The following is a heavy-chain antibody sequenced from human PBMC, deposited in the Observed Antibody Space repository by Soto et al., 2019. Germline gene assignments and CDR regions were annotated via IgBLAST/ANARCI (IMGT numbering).Heavy chain of an antibody. CDR2: IKSKGDGGTT. D-gene: IGHD3-10*01. Sequence: PGGSLRLSCAASGFTFSNAWMSWVRQAPGKGLEWVGRIKSKGDGGTTDYGAPVKGRFTISRDDSKNTLYLQMNSLKTEDTAVYYCTTDRNTMLRGVERPHYFDYWGQGTLVTVSS. CDR3: TTDRNTMLRGVERPHYFDY. V-gene: IGHV3-15*01. J-gene: IGHJ4*02. CDR1: GFTFSNAW.